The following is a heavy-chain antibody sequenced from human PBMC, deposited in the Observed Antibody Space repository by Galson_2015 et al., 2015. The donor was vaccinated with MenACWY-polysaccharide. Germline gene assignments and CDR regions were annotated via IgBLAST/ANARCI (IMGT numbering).Heavy chain of an antibody. CDR3: ARAGIRDVVPTARFSPAPDY. D-gene: IGHD3-3*01. CDR1: GFTFNNFA. J-gene: IGHJ4*02. V-gene: IGHV3-23*01. Sequence: PLRLCCAASGFTFNNFAMSWVRQAPGKGLEWVSAISGNGDNTYYADSVRGRFTISRDTSRNTLYPQMRSLRADDTALYYCARAGIRDVVPTARFSPAPDYWGQGTLVTVSS. CDR2: ISGNGDNT.